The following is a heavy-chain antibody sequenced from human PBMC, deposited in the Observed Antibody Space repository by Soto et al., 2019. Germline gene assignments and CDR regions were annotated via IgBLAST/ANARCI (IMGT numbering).Heavy chain of an antibody. J-gene: IGHJ5*02. D-gene: IGHD3-3*01. CDR2: IIPIFGTA. Sequence: QVQLVQSGAEVKKPGSSVKVSCKASGGTFSSYAISWVRQAPGQGLEWMGGIIPIFGTANYAQKFQGRVTITADESTSTAYMELSSLRSEDTAMYYCARDSASGYYGDNGFDPWGQGTLVTVSS. CDR1: GGTFSSYA. CDR3: ARDSASGYYGDNGFDP. V-gene: IGHV1-69*12.